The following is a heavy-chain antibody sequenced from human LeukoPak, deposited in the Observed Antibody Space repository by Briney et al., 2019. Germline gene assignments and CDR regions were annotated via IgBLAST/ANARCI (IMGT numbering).Heavy chain of an antibody. Sequence: GGSLRLSCAASGFTFSSYSMNWVRQAPGKGLEWVSYISSSSSTIYYADSVKGRFTISRDNATNSLYLQMNSLRDEDTAVYYCAREGIHGYSYGLFDYWGQGTLVTVSS. J-gene: IGHJ4*02. CDR1: GFTFSSYS. CDR2: ISSSSSTI. CDR3: AREGIHGYSYGLFDY. D-gene: IGHD5-18*01. V-gene: IGHV3-48*02.